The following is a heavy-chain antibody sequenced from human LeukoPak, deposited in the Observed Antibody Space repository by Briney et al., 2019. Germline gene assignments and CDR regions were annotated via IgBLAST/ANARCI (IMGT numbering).Heavy chain of an antibody. CDR1: GFTFSSYA. CDR3: ARASLAGYSIFDY. D-gene: IGHD3-9*01. J-gene: IGHJ4*02. Sequence: GGSLRLSCAASGFTFSSYAMSWVRQAPGEGLEWVSAISGSGGSTYYADSVKGRFTFSRDNSKNTLYLQMNSLRAEDTAVYYCARASLAGYSIFDYWGQGTLVTVSS. V-gene: IGHV3-23*01. CDR2: ISGSGGST.